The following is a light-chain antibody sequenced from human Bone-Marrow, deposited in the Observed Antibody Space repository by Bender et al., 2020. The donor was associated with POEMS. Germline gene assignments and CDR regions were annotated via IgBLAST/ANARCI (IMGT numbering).Light chain of an antibody. CDR2: SNY. J-gene: IGLJ3*02. CDR1: DSNIGKNY. CDR3: SSWDDSLSGWV. Sequence: QSVLTQPPSASGTPGQSVIISCSGTDSNIGKNYVYWYQQLPGTAPRLVVYSNYQRPSGVPARFSGSKSGTSASLAISDIQSEDEGDYYCSSWDDSLSGWVFGGGTKLTVL. V-gene: IGLV1-47*02.